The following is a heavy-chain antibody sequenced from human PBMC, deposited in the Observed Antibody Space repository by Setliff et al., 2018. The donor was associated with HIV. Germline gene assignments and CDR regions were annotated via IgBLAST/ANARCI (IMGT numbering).Heavy chain of an antibody. CDR2: ISAYNGNT. V-gene: IGHV1-18*01. Sequence: ASVKVSCKASGYSFSSYAISWVRQAPGQGLEWMGWISAYNGNTNYAQTLQDRVTMTTDTSTNTAYMEMRTLRSDDTAVYYCVRGVTRDSSGYYRDEYFQHWGQGTLVTVSS. CDR1: GYSFSSYA. D-gene: IGHD3-22*01. CDR3: VRGVTRDSSGYYRDEYFQH. J-gene: IGHJ1*01.